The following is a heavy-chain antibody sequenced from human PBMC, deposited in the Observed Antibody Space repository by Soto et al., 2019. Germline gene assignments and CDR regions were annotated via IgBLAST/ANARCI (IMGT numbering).Heavy chain of an antibody. CDR3: AKRYYSDSSGPLDY. Sequence: QVQLVESGGGVVQPGRSLRLSCAASGFTFSDYGMHWVRQAPGKGLEGLTVISDDGSTKYYIDSVKGRFTISRDNSKNTVFLQMNSLRAEDTAVYYCAKRYYSDSSGPLDYWGQGTVVTVSS. CDR2: ISDDGSTK. J-gene: IGHJ4*02. D-gene: IGHD3-22*01. CDR1: GFTFSDYG. V-gene: IGHV3-30*18.